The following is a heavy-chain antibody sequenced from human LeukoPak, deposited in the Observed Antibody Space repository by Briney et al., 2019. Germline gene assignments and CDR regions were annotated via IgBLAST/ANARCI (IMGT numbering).Heavy chain of an antibody. CDR1: GFTVSSNY. J-gene: IGHJ5*02. CDR2: IYSGGST. Sequence: GGSLRLSCAASGFTVSSNYMSWVRQAPGKGLEWVSGIYSGGSTYYADSVKGRFTISRDNYKNKLYLQMNRLRAEDTAVYYCARDKGYDSSGYHHWGQGTLVTVSS. V-gene: IGHV3-66*01. D-gene: IGHD3-22*01. CDR3: ARDKGYDSSGYHH.